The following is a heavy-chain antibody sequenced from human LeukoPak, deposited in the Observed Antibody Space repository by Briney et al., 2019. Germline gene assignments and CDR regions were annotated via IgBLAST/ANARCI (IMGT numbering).Heavy chain of an antibody. V-gene: IGHV7-4-1*02. CDR1: GYTFTSYA. Sequence: APVKVSCKASGYTFTSYAMNWVRQAPGQGLEWMGWINTNTGNPTYAQGFTGRFVFSLDTSVSTAYLQISSLKAEDTAVYYCARPGVRYYYYGMDVWGQGTTVTVSS. CDR2: INTNTGNP. CDR3: ARPGVRYYYYGMDV. J-gene: IGHJ6*02. D-gene: IGHD3-10*01.